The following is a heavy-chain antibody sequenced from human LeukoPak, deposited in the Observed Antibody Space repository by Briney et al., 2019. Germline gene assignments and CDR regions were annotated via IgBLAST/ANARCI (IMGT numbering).Heavy chain of an antibody. CDR3: ARDGCSSTSCYNCYYYGMDV. CDR1: GFTFSSYA. V-gene: IGHV3-30-3*01. CDR2: ISYDGSNK. Sequence: GGSLRLSCVASGFTFSSYAMHWVRQAPGKGLEWVAVISYDGSNKYYADSVKGRFTISRDNSKNTLYLQMNSLRAEDTAVYYCARDGCSSTSCYNCYYYGMDVWGQGTTVTVSS. D-gene: IGHD2-2*02. J-gene: IGHJ6*02.